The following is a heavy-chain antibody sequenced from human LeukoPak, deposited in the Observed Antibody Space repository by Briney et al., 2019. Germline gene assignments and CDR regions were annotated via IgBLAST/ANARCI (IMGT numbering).Heavy chain of an antibody. CDR1: GFTFTSNY. V-gene: IGHV3-66*01. J-gene: IGHJ4*02. Sequence: GGSLRLSCAASGFTFTSNYMSWVRQAPGKGLEWVSVIYSDGITYYADSVKGRFTISRDNSKNTLYLQMNSLRAEDTAVYYCATDGSHGWGQLDYWGQGTLVTVSS. D-gene: IGHD3-10*01. CDR2: IYSDGIT. CDR3: ATDGSHGWGQLDY.